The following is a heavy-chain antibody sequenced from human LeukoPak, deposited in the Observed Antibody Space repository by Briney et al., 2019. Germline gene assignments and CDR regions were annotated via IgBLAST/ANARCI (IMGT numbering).Heavy chain of an antibody. J-gene: IGHJ6*04. Sequence: PSQTLSLTCTVSGGSISSGDYYWSWIRQPPGKGLEWIGYIYYSGSTYYNPSLKSRVTISVDTSKNQFSLKLSSVTAADTAVYYCARDARYCSGGSCPGGYYYYGMDVWGKGTTVTVSS. CDR2: IYYSGST. D-gene: IGHD2-15*01. CDR3: ARDARYCSGGSCPGGYYYYGMDV. V-gene: IGHV4-30-4*01. CDR1: GGSISSGDYY.